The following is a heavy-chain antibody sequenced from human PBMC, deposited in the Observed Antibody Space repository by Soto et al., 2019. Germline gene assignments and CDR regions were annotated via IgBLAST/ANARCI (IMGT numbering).Heavy chain of an antibody. J-gene: IGHJ3*02. V-gene: IGHV4-39*01. CDR1: GGSIRSSSYY. Sequence: SETLALTCTVSGGSIRSSSYYWGWIRQPPGKGLEWIGSIYYSGSTYYNPSLKSRVTISVDTSKNQFSLKLSSVTAADTAVYYCARPSPRYCSGGSCLEFPDAFDIWGQGTMVT. CDR3: ARPSPRYCSGGSCLEFPDAFDI. CDR2: IYYSGST. D-gene: IGHD2-15*01.